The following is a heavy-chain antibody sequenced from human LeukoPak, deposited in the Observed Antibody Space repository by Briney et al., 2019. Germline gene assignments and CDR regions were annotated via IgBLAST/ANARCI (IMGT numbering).Heavy chain of an antibody. V-gene: IGHV5-51*01. D-gene: IGHD2-2*02. CDR1: GYSFTSYW. CDR3: ARRVYCSSTSCYTRGAFDI. CDR2: IYPGDSDT. J-gene: IGHJ3*02. Sequence: GESLKISCKGSGYSFTSYWIGWVRQMPGKGLEWMGIIYPGDSDTRYSPSFQGQVTIPADKSISTAYLQWSSPKASDTAMYYCARRVYCSSTSCYTRGAFDIWGQGTMVTVSS.